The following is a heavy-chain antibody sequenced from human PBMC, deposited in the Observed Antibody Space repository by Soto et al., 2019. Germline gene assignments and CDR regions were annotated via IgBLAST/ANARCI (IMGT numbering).Heavy chain of an antibody. V-gene: IGHV1-18*01. CDR3: AISPLYYSGSGSYYTLDFDY. CDR1: GYTFTSYG. CDR2: ISAYNGNT. J-gene: IGHJ4*02. D-gene: IGHD3-10*01. Sequence: ASVKVSCKASGYTFTSYGISWVRQAPGQGLEWMGWISAYNGNTNYAQKLQGRVTMTTDTSTSTAYMELRSLRSDDTAVYYCAISPLYYSGSGSYYTLDFDYWGQGTLVTVSS.